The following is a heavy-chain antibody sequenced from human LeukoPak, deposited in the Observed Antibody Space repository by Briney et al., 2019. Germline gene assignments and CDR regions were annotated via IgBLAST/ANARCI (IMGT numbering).Heavy chain of an antibody. D-gene: IGHD2-2*01. Sequence: GASVKVSCKASGYTFTSYAMHWVRQAPGQRLEGMGWINAGNGNTKYSQKFQGRVTITRDTSASTAYMELSSLRSEDTAVYYCARDRIVVVPAARERGWFDPWGQGTLVTVSS. CDR2: INAGNGNT. CDR3: ARDRIVVVPAARERGWFDP. CDR1: GYTFTSYA. J-gene: IGHJ5*02. V-gene: IGHV1-3*01.